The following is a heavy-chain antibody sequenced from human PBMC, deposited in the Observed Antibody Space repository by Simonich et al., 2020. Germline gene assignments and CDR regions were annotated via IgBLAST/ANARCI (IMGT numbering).Heavy chain of an antibody. CDR3: ARASRGTWWYYYFDY. J-gene: IGHJ4*02. V-gene: IGHV1-18*01. CDR2: ISASNGTT. D-gene: IGHD2-15*01. Sequence: QVQLVQSGAEVKKPGASVKVSCKASCYTFTSYGISWVRQAPGQGLEWMEWISASNGTTNYAQKVQGRVTMTTDTSTSTAYMELRSLRSDDTAVYYCARASRGTWWYYYFDYWGQGTLVTVSS. CDR1: CYTFTSYG.